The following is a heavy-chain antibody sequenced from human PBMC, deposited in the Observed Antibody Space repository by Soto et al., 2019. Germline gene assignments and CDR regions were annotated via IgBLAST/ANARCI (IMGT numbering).Heavy chain of an antibody. Sequence: EVQLVESGGGLVKPGGSLRLSCAASGFTFSSYSMNWVRQAPGKGLEWVSSISSSSSYIYYADSVKGRFTISRDNAKDSLCLQRNSLGAEDTAVYYCARGIWFGESEGFDYWGQGTLVTVSS. J-gene: IGHJ4*02. CDR3: ARGIWFGESEGFDY. CDR2: ISSSSSYI. V-gene: IGHV3-21*01. CDR1: GFTFSSYS. D-gene: IGHD3-10*01.